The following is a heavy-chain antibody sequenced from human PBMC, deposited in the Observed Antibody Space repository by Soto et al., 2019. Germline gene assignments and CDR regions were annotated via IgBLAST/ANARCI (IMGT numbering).Heavy chain of an antibody. CDR3: ARSNIRRDGYKMFPEHFQD. Sequence: QVQLVQSGAEVKKPGSSVKVSCKSSGGTFNSYAFSWVRQAPGQGLEWMGVIIPIIGSANYAQKVQGRLTITADESTSTAYMELNSLRADDTAVYYCARSNIRRDGYKMFPEHFQDWGQGTLVTVSS. CDR1: GGTFNSYA. D-gene: IGHD5-12*01. CDR2: IIPIIGSA. V-gene: IGHV1-69*01. J-gene: IGHJ1*01.